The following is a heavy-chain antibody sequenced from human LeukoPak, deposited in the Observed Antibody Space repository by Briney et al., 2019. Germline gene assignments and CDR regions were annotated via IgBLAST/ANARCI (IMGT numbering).Heavy chain of an antibody. CDR1: GGTFSSYA. D-gene: IGHD5-12*01. CDR3: ARALGSGYARRAFDY. V-gene: IGHV7-4-1*02. CDR2: INTNTGNP. Sequence: VASVKVSCKVSGGTFSSYAISWVRQAPGQGLEWMGWINTNTGNPTYAQGFTGRFVFSLDTSVSTAYLQISSLKAEDTAVYYCARALGSGYARRAFDYWGQGTLVTVSS. J-gene: IGHJ4*02.